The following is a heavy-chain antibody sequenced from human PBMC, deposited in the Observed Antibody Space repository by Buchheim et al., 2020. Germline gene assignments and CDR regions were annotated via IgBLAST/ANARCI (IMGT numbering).Heavy chain of an antibody. D-gene: IGHD6-13*01. CDR1: EFTFSSYG. Sequence: VHLVESGGGVVQPGRSLRLSCAASEFTFSSYGMHWVRQAPGKGLEWVAVISYDGSDKNYADSVKGRFTISRDNSKNTLYLQMNSLRAEDTAVYYCAKDRGDRWYEYYFDYWGQGTL. CDR3: AKDRGDRWYEYYFDY. J-gene: IGHJ4*02. V-gene: IGHV3-30*18. CDR2: ISYDGSDK.